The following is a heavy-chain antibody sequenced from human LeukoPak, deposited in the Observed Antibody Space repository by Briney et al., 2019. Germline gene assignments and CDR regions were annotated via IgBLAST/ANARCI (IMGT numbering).Heavy chain of an antibody. V-gene: IGHV3-48*01. Sequence: GGSLRLSCAASGFTFGDYIMNWVRQAPGKGLEWISYIGISSGNTKYADSVKGRFTISGDKAKNSLYLQMNSLRVEDTAVYYCARDYKYAFDNWGQGTLVTVSS. D-gene: IGHD5-24*01. CDR1: GFTFGDYI. CDR2: IGISSGNT. J-gene: IGHJ4*02. CDR3: ARDYKYAFDN.